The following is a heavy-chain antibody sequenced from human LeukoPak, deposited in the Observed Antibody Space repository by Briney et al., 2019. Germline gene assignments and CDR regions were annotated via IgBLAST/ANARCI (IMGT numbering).Heavy chain of an antibody. D-gene: IGHD3-9*01. CDR1: GFTFSSYA. CDR3: AKGFYDILTGYYDV. CDR2: ISGTGGGT. J-gene: IGHJ4*02. Sequence: PGGSLRLSCAASGFTFSSYAMSWVRQAPGKGLEWVSAISGTGGGTYYAGSVKGRFTISRDNSKNTLYLQMNSLRAEDTAVYYCAKGFYDILTGYYDVWGQGTLVTVSS. V-gene: IGHV3-23*01.